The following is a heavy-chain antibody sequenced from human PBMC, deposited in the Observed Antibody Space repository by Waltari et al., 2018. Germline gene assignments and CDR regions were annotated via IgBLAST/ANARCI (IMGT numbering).Heavy chain of an antibody. CDR2: IYTSGST. Sequence: QVQLQESGPGLVKPSPTLSLTCTVSGGSISSGSYYWSWIRQPAGKGLEWIGYIYTSGSTNYNPSLKSRVTISVDTSKNQFSLKLSSVTAADTAVYYCARDGGGYYGSGSYSGDHDAFDIWGQGTMVTVSS. J-gene: IGHJ3*02. D-gene: IGHD3-10*01. CDR1: GGSISSGSYY. V-gene: IGHV4-61*09. CDR3: ARDGGGYYGSGSYSGDHDAFDI.